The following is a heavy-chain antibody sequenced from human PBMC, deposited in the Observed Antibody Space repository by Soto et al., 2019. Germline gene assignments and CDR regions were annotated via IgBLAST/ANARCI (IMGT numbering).Heavy chain of an antibody. CDR1: GYSFTSFC. V-gene: IGHV5-51*01. D-gene: IGHD2-15*01. CDR2: IYPGDSDT. CDR3: ARTVVPRILNWSDP. J-gene: IGHJ5*02. Sequence: LMNSCKGSGYSFTSFCLGWVRQMTGKGLEWMGIIYPGDSDTRYSPSFQGQVTISADKSISTAYLRWSSLKASDTAMYYCARTVVPRILNWSDPWGQRTLVTVTS.